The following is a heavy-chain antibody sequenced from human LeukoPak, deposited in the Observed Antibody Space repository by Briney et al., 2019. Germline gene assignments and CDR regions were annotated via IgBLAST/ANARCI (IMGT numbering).Heavy chain of an antibody. D-gene: IGHD1-26*01. CDR1: GFNFSNYN. CDR3: ARDPYSGNYGAYYYYYMDV. J-gene: IGHJ6*03. CDR2: ITSGSSYI. Sequence: PGGSLRLSCAASGFNFSNYNMNWVRQDPGQRLEWVSSITSGSSYIYYADSVKGRFTISRDNAKSSLYLQMDSLRAEDTAVYYCARDPYSGNYGAYYYYYMDVWGKGTTVTISS. V-gene: IGHV3-21*01.